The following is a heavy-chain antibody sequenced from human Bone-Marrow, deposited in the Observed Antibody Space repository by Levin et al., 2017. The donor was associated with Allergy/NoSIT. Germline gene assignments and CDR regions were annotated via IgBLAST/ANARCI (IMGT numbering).Heavy chain of an antibody. J-gene: IGHJ4*02. CDR1: GFTFSTFD. D-gene: IGHD7-27*01. CDR3: VKGAWADY. Sequence: GESLKISCAASGFTFSTFDMTWVRQAPGKGLQWVSVILGRDGTTHYADSVKGRFTISKDSSTNTLFLQMNSLRVDDTAVYFCVKGAWADYWGQGTLVTVSS. CDR2: ILGRDGTT. V-gene: IGHV3-23*01.